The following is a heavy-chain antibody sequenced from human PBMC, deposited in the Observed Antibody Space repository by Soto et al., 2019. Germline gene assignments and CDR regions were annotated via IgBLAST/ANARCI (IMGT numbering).Heavy chain of an antibody. J-gene: IGHJ4*01. V-gene: IGHV1-24*01. CDR2: FDHEDGET. CDR1: GHSLAELG. CDR3: ASGSLYGSGSYPVDY. Sequence: ASVKVSCKVSGHSLAELGMHWVRQAPGKGLEWMGGFDHEDGETVYAQKFQGRVTMTEDTSTSTAYMELSSLRSDDTAVYYCASGSLYGSGSYPVDYWGQGTLVTVSS. D-gene: IGHD3-10*01.